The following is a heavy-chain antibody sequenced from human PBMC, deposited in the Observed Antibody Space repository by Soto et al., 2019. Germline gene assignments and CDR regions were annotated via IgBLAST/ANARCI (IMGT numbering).Heavy chain of an antibody. CDR1: GFTFTRYS. J-gene: IGHJ4*02. CDR3: ARESEDLNSNFDY. V-gene: IGHV3-21*06. CDR2: ISSTTNYI. Sequence: GGSLRLSCAACGFTFTRYSMNWVRQAPWKGLEWVSSISSTTNYIYYGDSMKGRFTISRDNAKNSLYLEMNSLRAEDTAVYYCARESEDLNSNFDYWGQRTLVAVSS. D-gene: IGHD1-1*01.